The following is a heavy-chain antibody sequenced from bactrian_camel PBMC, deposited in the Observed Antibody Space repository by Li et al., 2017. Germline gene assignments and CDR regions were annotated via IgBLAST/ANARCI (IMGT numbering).Heavy chain of an antibody. V-gene: IGHV3-2*01. Sequence: HVQLVESGGGLVQPGTSVRLSCVASEFSLYVVWVRQAPGKGLEWVASIYTGSSPQYTGGETTFYADSVKGRFTISSAGNTLYLQMSSLKPGDTAVYYCAADGGVSDYVPRPFAYSGQGTQVTVS. J-gene: IGHJ6*01. D-gene: IGHD4*01. CDR3: AADGGVSDYVPRPFAY. CDR2: IYTGSSPQYTGGETT. CDR1: EFSLY.